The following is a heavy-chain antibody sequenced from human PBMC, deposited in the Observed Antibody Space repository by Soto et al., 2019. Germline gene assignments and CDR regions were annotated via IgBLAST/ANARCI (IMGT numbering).Heavy chain of an antibody. CDR2: MNPNSGNT. V-gene: IGHV1-8*01. D-gene: IGHD3-3*01. Sequence: ASVKVSCKASGYTFTSYDINWVRQATGQGLEWMGWMNPNSGNTGYAQKFQGRVTMTRNTSISTAYMELSSLRSEDTAVYYCARGRRSDFWSGHSYYYCYGMDVWGQGTTVTVSS. CDR3: ARGRRSDFWSGHSYYYCYGMDV. CDR1: GYTFTSYD. J-gene: IGHJ6*02.